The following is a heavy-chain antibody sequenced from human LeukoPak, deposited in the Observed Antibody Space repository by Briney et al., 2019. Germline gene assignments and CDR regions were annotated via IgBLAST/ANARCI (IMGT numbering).Heavy chain of an antibody. J-gene: IGHJ3*02. CDR3: ARVQIAAAGTAAFDI. CDR1: GGTFSSYA. Sequence: SVKVSCKASGGTFSSYAISWVRQAPGQGLEWMGGIIPIFGTANYAQKFQGRVTITTDESTSTAYMELSSLRSEDTAVYYCARVQIAAAGTAAFDIWGQGTMVTVSS. V-gene: IGHV1-69*05. CDR2: IIPIFGTA. D-gene: IGHD6-13*01.